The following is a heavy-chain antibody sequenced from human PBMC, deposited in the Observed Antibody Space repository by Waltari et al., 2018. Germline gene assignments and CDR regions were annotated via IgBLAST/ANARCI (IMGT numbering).Heavy chain of an antibody. J-gene: IGHJ4*02. D-gene: IGHD3-22*01. CDR3: ARHRLDRGDSFDF. CDR1: EYSVSTGFY. V-gene: IGHV4-38-2*02. Sequence: QVQLQESGPRLVKPSETLSLTCTVSEYSVSTGFYWGWVRQSPGKGLEWIGSIYHRGNTRYNPPLSSRVAVSMAMSKNQFSLGLTSVTAADTAVYYCARHRLDRGDSFDFWGQGALVTVSS. CDR2: IYHRGNT.